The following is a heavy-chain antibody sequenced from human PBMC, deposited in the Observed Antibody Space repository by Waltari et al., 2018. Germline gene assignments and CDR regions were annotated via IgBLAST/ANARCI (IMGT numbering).Heavy chain of an antibody. CDR3: ARMTGVDTARVGI. CDR2: ISGSVDRL. V-gene: IGHV3-23*01. Sequence: EVQVLESGGGLVQPGGSLRLSCTAPGFAFSSYAMSWVRQAPRKGMRWVSSISGSVDRLSYADSVKGRFTISRDNSKNTVHLQLNNLRADDTSIYYCARMTGVDTARVGIWGQGTLVTVAS. CDR1: GFAFSSYA. J-gene: IGHJ4*02. D-gene: IGHD5-18*01.